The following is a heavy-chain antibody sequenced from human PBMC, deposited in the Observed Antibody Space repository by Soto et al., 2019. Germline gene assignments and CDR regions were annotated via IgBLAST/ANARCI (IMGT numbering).Heavy chain of an antibody. Sequence: ASVKVSCKASGGTISSYAISWVRQAPKQGLEWMGGIIPIFGTANYAQKFQGRVTITADESTSTAYMELSSLRSEDTAVYYCARRNIVATIDYYYGMDVWGQGTTVTVSS. CDR1: GGTISSYA. CDR3: ARRNIVATIDYYYGMDV. CDR2: IIPIFGTA. D-gene: IGHD5-12*01. J-gene: IGHJ6*02. V-gene: IGHV1-69*13.